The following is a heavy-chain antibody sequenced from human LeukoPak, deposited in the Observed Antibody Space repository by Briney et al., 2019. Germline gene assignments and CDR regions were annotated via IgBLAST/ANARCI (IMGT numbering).Heavy chain of an antibody. CDR3: AKPTSRYCSSTSCEPFDY. CDR1: GFTFSSYG. J-gene: IGHJ4*02. CDR2: IRYDGSNK. Sequence: PGGSLRLSCAASGFTFSSYGMHWVRQAPGKGLEWVAFIRYDGSNKYYADSVKGRFTISRDNSKNTLYLQMNSLRAEDTTVYYCAKPTSRYCSSTSCEPFDYWGQGTPVTVSS. V-gene: IGHV3-30*02. D-gene: IGHD2-2*01.